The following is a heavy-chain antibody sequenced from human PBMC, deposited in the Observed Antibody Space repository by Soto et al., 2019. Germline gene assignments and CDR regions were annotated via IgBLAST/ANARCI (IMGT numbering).Heavy chain of an antibody. D-gene: IGHD1-20*01. V-gene: IGHV4-61*01. J-gene: IGHJ4*02. CDR2: IYYSGST. Sequence: QVQLQESGPGLVKPSETLSLTCTVSGGSVSSGSYYWSWIRQPPGKGLEWIGCIYYSGSTNYNPSLKSRVTISVDTSKNQFSLKLSSVTAADTAVYYCARDNWNDYFDYWGQGTLVTVSS. CDR3: ARDNWNDYFDY. CDR1: GGSVSSGSYY.